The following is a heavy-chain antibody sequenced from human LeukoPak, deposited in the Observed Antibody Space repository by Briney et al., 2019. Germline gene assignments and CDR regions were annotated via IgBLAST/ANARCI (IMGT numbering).Heavy chain of an antibody. J-gene: IGHJ4*02. Sequence: PGGSLRLSCAASGFIFSSYWMSWVRQAPGKGLEWVANIKQDGSEKYYVDSAKGRFTISRGNAKNSLYLQMNSLTAEDTAVYYCATDLGSSRPNFWGQGILVTVSS. V-gene: IGHV3-7*01. CDR3: ATDLGSSRPNF. D-gene: IGHD6-13*01. CDR2: IKQDGSEK. CDR1: GFIFSSYW.